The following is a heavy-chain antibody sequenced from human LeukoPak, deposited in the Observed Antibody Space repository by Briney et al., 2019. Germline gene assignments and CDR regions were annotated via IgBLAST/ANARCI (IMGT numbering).Heavy chain of an antibody. Sequence: GGSLRVSCMASGYTFTEYFLHWVRQAPGQGLEWMGWINPHTGDEHYAQSFQGRVTMTRDTSISTAYMYLIMLRSDDTDVYYCARGSALSQTTGTTFDYWGQGTLVTVSS. J-gene: IGHJ4*02. D-gene: IGHD4-17*01. CDR1: GYTFTEYF. CDR2: INPHTGDE. V-gene: IGHV1-2*02. CDR3: ARGSALSQTTGTTFDY.